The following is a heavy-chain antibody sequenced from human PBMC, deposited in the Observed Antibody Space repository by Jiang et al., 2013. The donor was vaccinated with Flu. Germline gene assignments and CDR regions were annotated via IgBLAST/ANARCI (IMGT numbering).Heavy chain of an antibody. V-gene: IGHV6-1*01. J-gene: IGHJ6*02. D-gene: IGHD3-16*01. CDR2: TYYRSKWYN. CDR1: GDSVSSTSAA. Sequence: SQTLSLTCAISGDSVSSTSAAWNWIRQSPSRGLEWLGRTYYRSKWYNEYAKKFCEKSNDHQPRHIQDQFSLQLNSVTPEDTAIYYCASGGXKXGLDVWGQGPGHRL. CDR3: ASGGXKXGLDV.